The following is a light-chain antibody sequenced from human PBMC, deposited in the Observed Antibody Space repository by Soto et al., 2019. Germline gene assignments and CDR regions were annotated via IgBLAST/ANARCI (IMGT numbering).Light chain of an antibody. J-gene: IGKJ2*01. CDR2: LTS. CDR3: QQYGSSPPYT. V-gene: IGKV3-20*01. CDR1: QRINNNF. Sequence: EIVLTQSPGTLSLSPGESATLSCRASQRINNNFLAWYQQQPGQAPRLLIYLTSRRATGIPDRFSGSGSGTDFTLTISRLEPEDCAVYYCQQYGSSPPYTFGQGTKLEI.